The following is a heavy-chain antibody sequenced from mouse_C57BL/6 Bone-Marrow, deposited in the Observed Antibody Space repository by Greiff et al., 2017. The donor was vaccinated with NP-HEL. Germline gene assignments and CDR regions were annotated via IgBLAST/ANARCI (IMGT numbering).Heavy chain of an antibody. Sequence: QVTLNVSGPGILQPSQTLSLTCSFSGFSLSTFGMGVGWIRQPSGQGLVWLAHIWWDDDKYYTPALKSRIIISKDTSKNQVFLKIANVDTADTATYYCARITPFDGYYVGYFDVWGTGTTVTVSS. CDR1: GFSLSTFGMG. D-gene: IGHD2-3*01. J-gene: IGHJ1*03. CDR2: IWWDDDK. CDR3: ARITPFDGYYVGYFDV. V-gene: IGHV8-8*01.